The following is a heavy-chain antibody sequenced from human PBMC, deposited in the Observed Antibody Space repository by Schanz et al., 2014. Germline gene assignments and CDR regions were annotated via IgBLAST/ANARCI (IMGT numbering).Heavy chain of an antibody. D-gene: IGHD3-22*01. CDR2: TRNKANSYTT. J-gene: IGHJ4*02. CDR1: GFTFSDHH. Sequence: EVQVVESGGGLVQPGGSLRLSCAASGFTFSDHHMDWVRQAPGKGLEWLGRTRNKANSYTTGYAASVKGRFTISRDESKNSLYLQMNSLRTEDTAVYFCAKSYDTSGYSGFDYWGQGTLVTVSS. V-gene: IGHV3-72*01. CDR3: AKSYDTSGYSGFDY.